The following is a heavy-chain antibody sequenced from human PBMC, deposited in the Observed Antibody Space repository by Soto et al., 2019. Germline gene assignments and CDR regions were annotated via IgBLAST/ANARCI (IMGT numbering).Heavy chain of an antibody. V-gene: IGHV5-51*01. CDR2: IYPGDHET. D-gene: IGHD6-13*01. CDR3: ARSPRSSPYFDY. J-gene: IGHJ4*02. CDR1: GYTFSNFW. Sequence: GESLKISCRCSGYTFSNFWIAGVRHLSGKGLEWMGIIYPGDHETRYSPSFHGKVTISADKSINTAYLQWSSLEASDSAFYYCARSPRSSPYFDYWGQGALVTVSS.